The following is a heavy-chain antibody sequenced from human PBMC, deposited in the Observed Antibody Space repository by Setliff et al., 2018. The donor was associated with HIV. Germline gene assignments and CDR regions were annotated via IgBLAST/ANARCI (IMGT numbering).Heavy chain of an antibody. CDR3: AKDKFSDKTYYMDV. CDR1: GFTFDDYA. Sequence: GGSLRLSCAASGFTFDDYAMHWVRQTPGKGLAWVSSINWNSNDRVYADSVKGRFTISRDNAKNSLYLQMNGLRAEDTALYYCAKDKFSDKTYYMDVWGKGTTVTVSS. D-gene: IGHD2-15*01. V-gene: IGHV3-9*01. J-gene: IGHJ6*03. CDR2: INWNSNDR.